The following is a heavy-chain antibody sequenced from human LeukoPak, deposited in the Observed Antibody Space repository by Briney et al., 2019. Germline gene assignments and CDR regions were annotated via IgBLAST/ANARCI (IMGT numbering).Heavy chain of an antibody. V-gene: IGHV4-59*01. D-gene: IGHD3-3*01. Sequence: SETLSLTCTVSGGSISGYYWNWIRQSPEKGLEWIGYIYHSGTINFNPSLKARVTMSIDTSKNQFSLKLSSVTAADTAVYYCAREAPLWSGSNYYYYMDVWGKGTTVTVSS. CDR3: AREAPLWSGSNYYYYMDV. CDR2: IYHSGTI. J-gene: IGHJ6*03. CDR1: GGSISGYY.